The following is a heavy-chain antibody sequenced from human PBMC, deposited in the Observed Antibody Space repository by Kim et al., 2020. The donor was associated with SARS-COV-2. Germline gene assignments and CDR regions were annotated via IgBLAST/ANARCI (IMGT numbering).Heavy chain of an antibody. D-gene: IGHD2-15*01. CDR2: IYYSGST. CDR1: GGSISSGGYY. V-gene: IGHV4-31*03. Sequence: SETLSLTCTVSGGSISSGGYYWSWIRQHPGKGLEWIGYIYYSGSTYYNPSLKSRVTISVDTSKNQFSLKLSSVTAADTAVYYCAGSGGYCSGGSCYSNWFDPWGQGTLVTVSS. CDR3: AGSGGYCSGGSCYSNWFDP. J-gene: IGHJ5*02.